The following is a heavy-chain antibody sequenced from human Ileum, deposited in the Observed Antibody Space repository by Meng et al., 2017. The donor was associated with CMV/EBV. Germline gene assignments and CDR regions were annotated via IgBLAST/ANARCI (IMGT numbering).Heavy chain of an antibody. CDR2: IYYSGST. CDR1: GGSIRSSSFY. Sequence: QLQLQESGPGRVKRSETLSLPCTVSGGSIRSSSFYWGWIRQPPGKGLEWIGTIYYSGSTYYNPSLKSRVTISLDTSENQFSLELTSVTAADTAVYFCARAWVPGRPDYWGQGALVTVSS. D-gene: IGHD1-26*01. V-gene: IGHV4-39*07. CDR3: ARAWVPGRPDY. J-gene: IGHJ4*02.